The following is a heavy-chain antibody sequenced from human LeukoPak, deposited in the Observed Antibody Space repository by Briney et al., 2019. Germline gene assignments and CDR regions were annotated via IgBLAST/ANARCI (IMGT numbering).Heavy chain of an antibody. V-gene: IGHV5-51*01. CDR1: GYSFTTYW. D-gene: IGHD2-2*01. CDR2: IYPGDSDT. CDR3: ARRQGCSSTSCPPDS. J-gene: IGHJ4*02. Sequence: GESLKISCRGSGYSFTTYWIGWVRQMPGKGLEWMGIIYPGDSDTRYSPSFQGQVTMSADKSINTAYLQWSSLRASDTAMYYCARRQGCSSTSCPPDSWGQGTLVTVSS.